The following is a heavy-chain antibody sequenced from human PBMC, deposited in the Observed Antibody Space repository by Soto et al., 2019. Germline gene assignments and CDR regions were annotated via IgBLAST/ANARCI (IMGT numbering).Heavy chain of an antibody. CDR1: GLSLTPRGVG. V-gene: IGHV2-5*02. CDR3: EHRVLSTVVGLVTATAIYFNF. J-gene: IGHJ4*01. Sequence: QITLNESGPTVVRPTETLTLTCRFSGLSLTPRGVGVGWIRQSPGKAPEWLALIYWDDDKRYSSSLKSRLTITYDTSKNQVVLTVSDVDPTDTATYDCEHRVLSTVVGLVTATAIYFNFGGHGNPVAASS. CDR2: IYWDDDK. D-gene: IGHD3-3*01.